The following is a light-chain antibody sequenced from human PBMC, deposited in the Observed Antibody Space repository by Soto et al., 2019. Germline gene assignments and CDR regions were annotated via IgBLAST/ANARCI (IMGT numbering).Light chain of an antibody. CDR2: GAS. CDR3: QQYGSSPPIT. V-gene: IGKV3-20*01. J-gene: IGKJ5*01. CDR1: QSVSSSY. Sequence: EMVLTQSPGTLSLSPGERATVSCRASQSVSSSYLAWYQQKPGQAPRLLIYGASSRATGIPDRFSGSGSGTHFTLTFTRLEPEDFAVYYCQQYGSSPPITFGQGTRQEIK.